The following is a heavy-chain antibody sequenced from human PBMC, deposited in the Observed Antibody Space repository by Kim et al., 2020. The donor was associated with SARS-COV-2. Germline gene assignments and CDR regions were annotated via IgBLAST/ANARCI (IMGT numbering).Heavy chain of an antibody. V-gene: IGHV3-30*18. CDR3: ANYGAMSTVTTNYYYYY. CDR2: ISYDGSNK. J-gene: IGHJ6*03. D-gene: IGHD4-17*01. CDR1: GFTFSSYG. Sequence: GGSLRLSCAASGFTFSSYGMHWVRQAPGKGLEWVAVISYDGSNKYYADSVKGRFTISRDNSKNTLYLQMNSLRAEDTAVSYCANYGAMSTVTTNYYYYY.